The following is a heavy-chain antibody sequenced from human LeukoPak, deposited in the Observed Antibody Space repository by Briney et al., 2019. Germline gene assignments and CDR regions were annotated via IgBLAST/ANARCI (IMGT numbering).Heavy chain of an antibody. D-gene: IGHD3-9*01. V-gene: IGHV3-21*01. J-gene: IGHJ4*02. CDR3: ARGTKTYYDILTGCVDY. CDR1: GFTFSSYS. Sequence: GGSLRLSCAASGFTFSSYSMNWVRQAPGKGLEWVSSISSSSSYIYYADSAKGRFTISRDNAKNSLYLQMNSLRAEDTAVYYCARGTKTYYDILTGCVDYWGQGTLVTVSS. CDR2: ISSSSSYI.